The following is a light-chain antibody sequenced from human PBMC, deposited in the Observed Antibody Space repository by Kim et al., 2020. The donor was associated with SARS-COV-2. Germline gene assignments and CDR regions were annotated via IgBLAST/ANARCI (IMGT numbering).Light chain of an antibody. V-gene: IGLV3-25*03. CDR2: KDS. Sequence: SPGQTARITCSVDALPQQYAYCCQQKPRHAPVLVLYKDSERPSGIPDRFSGSSSGITVTLTISGVQAEDDAYYFCLSADSSGTYWVFGGGTQLTVL. CDR1: ALPQQY. CDR3: LSADSSGTYWV. J-gene: IGLJ3*02.